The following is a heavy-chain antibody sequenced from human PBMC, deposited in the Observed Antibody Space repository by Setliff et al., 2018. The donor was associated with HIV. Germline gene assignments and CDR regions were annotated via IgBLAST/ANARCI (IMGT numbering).Heavy chain of an antibody. V-gene: IGHV4-31*03. D-gene: IGHD6-6*01. CDR1: GGSINNDIYF. Sequence: LSLTCTVSGGSINNDIYFWSWIRQYPGKGLEWIGYIYYSGSTYYNPSLKSRITISVDTSRNQFSLRLSSVTAADTAVYYCARSGSSSPYYFDYWGQGTLVTVSS. CDR3: ARSGSSSPYYFDY. CDR2: IYYSGST. J-gene: IGHJ4*02.